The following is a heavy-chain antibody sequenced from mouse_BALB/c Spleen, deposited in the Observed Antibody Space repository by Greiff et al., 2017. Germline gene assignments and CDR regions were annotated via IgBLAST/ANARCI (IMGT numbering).Heavy chain of an antibody. J-gene: IGHJ3*01. V-gene: IGHV3-6*02. CDR3: AREHGNYGAWFAY. CDR1: GYSITSGYY. CDR2: ISYDGSN. D-gene: IGHD2-1*01. Sequence: EVKLVESGPGLVKPSQSLSLTCSVTGYSITSGYYWNWIRQFPGNKLEWMGYISYDGSNNYNPSLKNRISITRDTSKNQFFLKLNSVTTEDTATYCCAREHGNYGAWFAYWGQGTLVTVSA.